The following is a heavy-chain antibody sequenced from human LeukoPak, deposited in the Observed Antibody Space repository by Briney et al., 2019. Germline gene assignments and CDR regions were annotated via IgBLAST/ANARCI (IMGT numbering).Heavy chain of an antibody. CDR1: GGSISSSNYY. D-gene: IGHD1-7*01. CDR2: MYYSGTS. CDR3: ARATTPYYFDS. Sequence: SETLSLTCTVSGGSISSSNYYRGWIRQPPGKGLEWIGSMYYSGTSYYNPSLKSRVTISVDTSKNQFSLKLSSVTAADTAVYYCARATTPYYFDSWGQGTLVTVSS. J-gene: IGHJ4*02. V-gene: IGHV4-39*07.